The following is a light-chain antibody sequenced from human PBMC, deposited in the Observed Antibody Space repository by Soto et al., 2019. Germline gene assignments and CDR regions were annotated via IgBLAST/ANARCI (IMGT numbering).Light chain of an antibody. V-gene: IGLV1-40*01. CDR3: QSHDSSLSGWV. CDR1: SSNIGAGYD. J-gene: IGLJ3*02. CDR2: GNT. Sequence: QSVLTQLPSVSGAPGQRVTISCTGSSSNIGAGYDVQWYQQLPGTAPKLLIYGNTNRPSGVPDRFSGSKSGTSASLAITGLQAEDEADYYCQSHDSSLSGWVFGGGTKLTVL.